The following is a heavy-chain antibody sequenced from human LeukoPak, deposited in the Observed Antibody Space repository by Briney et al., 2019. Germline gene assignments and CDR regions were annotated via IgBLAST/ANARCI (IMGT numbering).Heavy chain of an antibody. Sequence: GGSLRLSCAAPGFTFSSYSKNWVRQAPGKGLEWVSYISNSSSTIYYADSVKGRFTISRDNTKNSLYLQMNSLRAEDAAVYYCARDGGSSSWYGGRDYWGQGALVTVSS. CDR3: ARDGGSSSWYGGRDY. D-gene: IGHD6-13*01. CDR2: ISNSSSTI. CDR1: GFTFSSYS. J-gene: IGHJ4*02. V-gene: IGHV3-48*04.